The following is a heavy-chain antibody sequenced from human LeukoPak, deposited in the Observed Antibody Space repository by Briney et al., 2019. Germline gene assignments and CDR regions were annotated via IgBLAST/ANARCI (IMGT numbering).Heavy chain of an antibody. J-gene: IGHJ4*02. CDR2: ISASGGST. D-gene: IGHD3-10*01. CDR1: GFMFSSYA. Sequence: GGSLTLSCATSGFMFSSYAMIWVRQGPGKRLEWVSTISASGGSTFYAASMKGRFTISRDNSKNALYLQMNSLRAEDTAVYFCAKDFDSGSFGDYWGQGTQVTVSS. CDR3: AKDFDSGSFGDY. V-gene: IGHV3-23*01.